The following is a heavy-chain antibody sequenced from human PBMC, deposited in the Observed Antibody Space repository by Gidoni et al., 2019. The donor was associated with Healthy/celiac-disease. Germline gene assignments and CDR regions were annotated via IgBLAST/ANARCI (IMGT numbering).Heavy chain of an antibody. D-gene: IGHD3-22*01. CDR2: ISSSSSYI. CDR3: ARSYDSSGPWSY. J-gene: IGHJ4*02. CDR1: GFTFSSYS. V-gene: IGHV3-21*01. Sequence: EVQLVESGGGLVKPGGSLRLSGAASGFTFSSYSMNWVRQAPGKGLEWVSSISSSSSYIYYADSVKGRFTISRDNAKNSLYLQMNSLRAEDTAVYYCARSYDSSGPWSYWGQGTLVTVSS.